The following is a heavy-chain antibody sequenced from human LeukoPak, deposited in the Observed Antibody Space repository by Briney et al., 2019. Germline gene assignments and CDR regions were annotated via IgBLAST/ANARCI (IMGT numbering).Heavy chain of an antibody. Sequence: ASVTVSCKASGYTFTSYGISWVRQAPGQGLEWMGWISAYNGNTNYAQKLQGRVTMTTDTSTSTAYMELRSLRSDDTAVYYCARALTRRYFDWFHRYYYYMDVWGKGTTVTVSS. V-gene: IGHV1-18*01. D-gene: IGHD3-9*01. J-gene: IGHJ6*03. CDR1: GYTFTSYG. CDR3: ARALTRRYFDWFHRYYYYMDV. CDR2: ISAYNGNT.